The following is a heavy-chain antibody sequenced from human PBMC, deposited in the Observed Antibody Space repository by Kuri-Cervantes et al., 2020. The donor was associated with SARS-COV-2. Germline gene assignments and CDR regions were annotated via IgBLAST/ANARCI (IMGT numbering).Heavy chain of an antibody. CDR2: NNYGGNT. J-gene: IGHJ5*01. V-gene: IGHV4-61*05. CDR3: ARRTDWFDS. CDR1: GGSVSSTDHY. Sequence: SETLSLTCVVSGGSVSSTDHYWAWIRQPPGKGLEWIGNNNYGGNTDYNPSLKSRVAISRDTSKNQVFLILRSVTAADTAVYYCARRTDWFDSWGQGILVTVSS.